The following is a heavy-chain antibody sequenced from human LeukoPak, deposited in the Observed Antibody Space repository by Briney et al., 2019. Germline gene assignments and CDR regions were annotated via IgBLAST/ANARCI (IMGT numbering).Heavy chain of an antibody. J-gene: IGHJ4*02. CDR1: GGSISSYY. V-gene: IGHV4-59*01. CDR3: ARVTGYMIEDYFDY. D-gene: IGHD3-22*01. Sequence: SETLSLTCTVSGGSISSYYWSWIRQPPGKGLEWIGYTYYSGSTNYNPSLKSRITISVETSKNQFSLKLSSVTAADTAVYYCARVTGYMIEDYFDYWGQGTLVTVSS. CDR2: TYYSGST.